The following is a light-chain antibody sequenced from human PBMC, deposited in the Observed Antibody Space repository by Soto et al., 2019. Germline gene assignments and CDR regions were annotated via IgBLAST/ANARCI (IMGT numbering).Light chain of an antibody. CDR3: QQSFSTLPYA. J-gene: IGKJ2*01. CDR1: RNIGSD. Sequence: IQMTQSPSSLSASVGDRVTLRCRASRNIGSDLNWYQQEPGKAPTLLIYRASTLQNGVPSRFIGAGSATEFTLIISSLQLEYFSTDSCQQSFSTLPYAFGQVTKVEIK. CDR2: RAS. V-gene: IGKV1-39*01.